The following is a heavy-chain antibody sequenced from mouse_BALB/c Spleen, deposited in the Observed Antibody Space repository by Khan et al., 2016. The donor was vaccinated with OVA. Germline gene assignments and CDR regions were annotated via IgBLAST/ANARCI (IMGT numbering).Heavy chain of an antibody. CDR3: ARGGYGSLAH. Sequence: VQLQESGAELVRPGTSVRVSCKASGYAFSNYLIDWIKQRPGQGLEWIGVINPGSGGTNYNEKFKGKAELTTEKSSSTAYMQLSSLTSDDSAVYFCARGGYGSLAHWGQGTLVTVSA. D-gene: IGHD1-1*02. CDR1: GYAFSNYL. CDR2: INPGSGGT. J-gene: IGHJ3*01. V-gene: IGHV1-54*03.